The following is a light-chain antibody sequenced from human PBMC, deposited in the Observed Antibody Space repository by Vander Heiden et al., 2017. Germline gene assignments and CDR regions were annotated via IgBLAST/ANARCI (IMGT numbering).Light chain of an antibody. V-gene: IGKV2-28*01. Sequence: DIVMTQSPLSLPVTPGEPASISCRSSQSLLHSNGYNYLDWYLQKPGQSPQLLIYLGSNRASGVPDRFSGSGSGTDFTLKISRVEAEDVGVYYCMQALQNPFMYTFGQGTKLEIK. CDR3: MQALQNPFMYT. CDR2: LGS. CDR1: QSLLHSNGYNY. J-gene: IGKJ2*01.